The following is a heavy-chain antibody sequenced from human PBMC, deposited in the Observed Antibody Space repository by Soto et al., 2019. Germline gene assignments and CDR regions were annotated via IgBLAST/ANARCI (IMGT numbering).Heavy chain of an antibody. D-gene: IGHD3-10*01. CDR1: GYSFTSYW. CDR2: IYPGDSDT. J-gene: IGHJ4*02. CDR3: ASSYYYGSGSYYIPLYFDY. Sequence: GESLKISCKGSGYSFTSYWIGWVRQMPGKGLEWMGIIYPGDSDTRYSPSFQGQVTISADKSISTAYLQWSSLKASDTAMYYCASSYYYGSGSYYIPLYFDYWGQGTLVNGSS. V-gene: IGHV5-51*01.